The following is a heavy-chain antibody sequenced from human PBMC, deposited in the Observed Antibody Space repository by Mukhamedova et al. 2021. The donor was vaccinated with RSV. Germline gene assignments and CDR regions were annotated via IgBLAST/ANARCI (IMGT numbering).Heavy chain of an antibody. D-gene: IGHD6-13*01. V-gene: IGHV1-69-2*01. Sequence: GKGLEWLGLVDPEDGETIYAEKFQGRVTITADTSTDTTYLELSSLKSDDTAVYYCATDTPSRVATAPPVNWFDPWGQGTLVTVSS. CDR2: VDPEDGET. J-gene: IGHJ5*02. CDR3: ATDTPSRVATAPPVNWFDP.